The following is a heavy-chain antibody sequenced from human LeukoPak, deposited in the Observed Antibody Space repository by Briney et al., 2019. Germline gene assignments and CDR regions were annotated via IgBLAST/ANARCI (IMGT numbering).Heavy chain of an antibody. CDR2: LYYSGNT. Sequence: SETLSLTCTASGASISSYYWSWIRQPPGKGLEWIGYLYYSGNTNYNASLKSRVAISVDTSKTQFSLKMTSVTAADTAVYYCARHFNTDPFDYWGQGVLVTVSS. CDR3: ARHFNTDPFDY. V-gene: IGHV4-59*08. J-gene: IGHJ4*02. CDR1: GASISSYY.